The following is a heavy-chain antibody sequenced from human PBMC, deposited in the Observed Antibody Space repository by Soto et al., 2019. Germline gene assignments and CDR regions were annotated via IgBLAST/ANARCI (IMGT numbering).Heavy chain of an antibody. V-gene: IGHV1-69*13. CDR1: GGTFSSYA. CDR3: ARHDCISTSCYYYYYYSMDV. J-gene: IGHJ6*02. Sequence: GTSVKVSCKTSGGTFSSYAISWVRQAPGQGLEWMGGIIPIFDTANYAQKFQGRVTITADESTSTAYMELSSLRSEDTAVYYCARHDCISTSCYYYYYYSMDVRGQGTTVTVSS. D-gene: IGHD2-2*01. CDR2: IIPIFDTA.